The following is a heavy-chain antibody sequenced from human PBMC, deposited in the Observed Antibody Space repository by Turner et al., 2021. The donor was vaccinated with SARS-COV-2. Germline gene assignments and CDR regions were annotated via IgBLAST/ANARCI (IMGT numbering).Heavy chain of an antibody. J-gene: IGHJ6*02. D-gene: IGHD2-21*02. V-gene: IGHV3-30-3*01. CDR3: ARDHWGNVVVVTANHYYYGMDV. CDR1: GFTFSSYA. CDR2: ISYDGSNK. Sequence: QVQLVESGGGVVQHGRSLRLSCAASGFTFSSYAMHWVRQAPGKGLEWVAVISYDGSNKYYADSVKGRFTISRDNSKNTLYLQMNSLRAEDTAVYYCARDHWGNVVVVTANHYYYGMDVWGQGTTVTVSS.